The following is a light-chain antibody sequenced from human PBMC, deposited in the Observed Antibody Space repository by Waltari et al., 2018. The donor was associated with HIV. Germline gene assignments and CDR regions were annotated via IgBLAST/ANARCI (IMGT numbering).Light chain of an antibody. CDR1: SSDVGSYNY. CDR2: DVS. V-gene: IGLV2-23*02. CDR3: CSYAGSNTYL. J-gene: IGLJ1*01. Sequence: QSALTQPASVSGFPGQSITISCTGSSSDVGSYNYVSWYQQHPGKSPKLLIYDVSKRPPGVSNRFSGSKSGNTASLTISGLQAEDEADYYCCSYAGSNTYLFGTGTEVTVL.